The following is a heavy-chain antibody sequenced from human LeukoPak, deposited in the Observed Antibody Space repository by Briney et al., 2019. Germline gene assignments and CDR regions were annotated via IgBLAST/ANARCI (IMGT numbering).Heavy chain of an antibody. V-gene: IGHV5-51*01. Sequence: GESLKISCKGSGYSFTNYWIGWVRQMPEKGLEWMGIIYPADSDTRYSPSFQGQVTISADKSISTAYLQWSSLKASDTAMYYCARLDGSNWGSLSLDPWGQGTLVTVSS. CDR2: IYPADSDT. CDR3: ARLDGSNWGSLSLDP. D-gene: IGHD7-27*01. CDR1: GYSFTNYW. J-gene: IGHJ5*02.